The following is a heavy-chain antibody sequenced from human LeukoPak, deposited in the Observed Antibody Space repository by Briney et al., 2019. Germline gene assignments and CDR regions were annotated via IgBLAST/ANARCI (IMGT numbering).Heavy chain of an antibody. CDR2: IKQDGSEK. Sequence: GGSLRLSCGASGFTFSSSWMNWVRQAPGKGLEWVANIKQDGSEKYYVDSVKGRFTISRDNAKNSLYLQMNTLRAEDTAVYYCASLDYWGQGTLVTVSS. CDR1: GFTFSSSW. V-gene: IGHV3-7*01. J-gene: IGHJ4*02. CDR3: ASLDY.